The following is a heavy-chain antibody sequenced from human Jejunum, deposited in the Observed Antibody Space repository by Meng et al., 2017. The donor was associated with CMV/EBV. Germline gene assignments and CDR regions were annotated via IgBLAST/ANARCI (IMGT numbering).Heavy chain of an antibody. V-gene: IGHV4-4*02. CDR3: ARVKWQLEGGYFDF. D-gene: IGHD1-26*01. CDR1: GGSITSTNW. J-gene: IGHJ4*02. CDR2: IYRSGST. Sequence: SGGSITSTNWWSWVRQPPGKGLEWIGEIYRSGSTNYNPSLKSRVTMSVDKSSNQFSLKLSSVAAADTALYYCARVKWQLEGGYFDFWGQGTLVTVSS.